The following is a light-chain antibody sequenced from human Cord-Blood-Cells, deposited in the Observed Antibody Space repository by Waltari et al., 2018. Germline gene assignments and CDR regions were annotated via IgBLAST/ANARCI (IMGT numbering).Light chain of an antibody. CDR2: AAA. V-gene: IGKV1-39*01. CDR1: QSISSY. Sequence: DFQMTQSPSSLSASVGDRVTITCRASQSISSYLNWYQQKPGKAPKLLIYAAASLQSGVPSRFSGSGSRTDFSLTISGLKSEACAIYYCHQSYRTTVTVGRGIKVEIK. J-gene: IGKJ4*01. CDR3: HQSYRTTVT.